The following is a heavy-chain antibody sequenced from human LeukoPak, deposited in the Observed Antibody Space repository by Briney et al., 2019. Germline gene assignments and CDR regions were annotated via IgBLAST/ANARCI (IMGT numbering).Heavy chain of an antibody. CDR1: GCTLTELS. D-gene: IGHD3-3*01. V-gene: IGHV1-24*01. CDR3: ARSPPYYDFWSGYSRYAFDI. J-gene: IGHJ3*02. Sequence: ASVKVSCKVSGCTLTELSMHWARQAPGKGLEWMGGFDPEDGETIYAQKFQGRVTMTEDASTDTAYMELSSLRSDDTAVYYCARSPPYYDFWSGYSRYAFDIWGQGTMVTVSS. CDR2: FDPEDGET.